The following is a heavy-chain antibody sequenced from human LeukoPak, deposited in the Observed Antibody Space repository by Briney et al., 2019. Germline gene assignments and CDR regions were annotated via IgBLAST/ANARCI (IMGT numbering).Heavy chain of an antibody. Sequence: VASVKVSCKVPGYTLTELSMHWVRQAPGKGLEWMGGFDPEDGETIYAQKFQGRVTMTEDTSTDTAYMELSSLRSEDTAVYYCATGKYCSGGSCYPLDYWGQGTLVTVSS. D-gene: IGHD2-15*01. CDR2: FDPEDGET. V-gene: IGHV1-24*01. CDR1: GYTLTELS. J-gene: IGHJ4*02. CDR3: ATGKYCSGGSCYPLDY.